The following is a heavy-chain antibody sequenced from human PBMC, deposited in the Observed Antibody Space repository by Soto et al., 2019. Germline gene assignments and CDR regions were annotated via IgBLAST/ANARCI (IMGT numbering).Heavy chain of an antibody. CDR2: IYYSGST. J-gene: IGHJ5*02. Sequence: SETLSLTCTVSGGSISSYYWSWIRQPPGKGLEWIGYIYYSGSTNYNPSLKSRVTISVDTSKNQFSLKLSSVTAADTAVYYCARDQKIAVAGTFGGFDPWGQGTLVTVSS. CDR3: ARDQKIAVAGTFGGFDP. D-gene: IGHD6-19*01. CDR1: GGSISSYY. V-gene: IGHV4-59*01.